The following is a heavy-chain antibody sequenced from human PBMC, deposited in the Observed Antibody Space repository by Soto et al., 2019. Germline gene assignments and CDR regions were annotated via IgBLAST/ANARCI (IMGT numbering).Heavy chain of an antibody. D-gene: IGHD6-19*01. J-gene: IGHJ1*01. CDR1: GYTFTDYW. CDR3: ARQHPPDSSDWYN. V-gene: IGHV5-51*01. CDR2: ISAGDSDS. Sequence: GESLKISCKCSGYTFTDYWIGWVRQVPGKGLGWMGTISAGDSDSRYSPSFEGQVTMSVDRSISTAYLHWSSLKASDTAMYYCARQHPPDSSDWYNWGQGTLVTVSS.